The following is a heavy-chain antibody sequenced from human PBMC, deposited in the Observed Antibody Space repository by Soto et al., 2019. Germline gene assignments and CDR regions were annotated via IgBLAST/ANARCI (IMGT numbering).Heavy chain of an antibody. CDR3: TRGMGNYYDRWNYFDS. V-gene: IGHV3-23*01. CDR1: GFTFSNYA. D-gene: IGHD3-22*01. J-gene: IGHJ4*02. Sequence: PGGSLRLSCTGSGFTFSNYAMIWVRQAPGKGLEWVSAISGSAGSTYYAASVKGRFTVSKDNSRKTLHLQMSSLRAEDSSVYYCTRGMGNYYDRWNYFDSWGQGTLVTVSS. CDR2: ISGSAGST.